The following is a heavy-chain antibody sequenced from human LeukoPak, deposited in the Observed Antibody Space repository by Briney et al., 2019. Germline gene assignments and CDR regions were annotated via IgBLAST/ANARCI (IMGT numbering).Heavy chain of an antibody. J-gene: IGHJ5*02. CDR1: GYTFTSYG. CDR3: ARDKSGDRGSNWFDP. D-gene: IGHD2-21*02. Sequence: ASVKVSCKASGYTFTSYGISWVRQAPGQGLEWMGWISAYNGNTNYAQKLQGRVTMTTDTSTSTAYMELRSLRSDDTAVYYCARDKSGDRGSNWFDPWGQGTLVTVSS. V-gene: IGHV1-18*01. CDR2: ISAYNGNT.